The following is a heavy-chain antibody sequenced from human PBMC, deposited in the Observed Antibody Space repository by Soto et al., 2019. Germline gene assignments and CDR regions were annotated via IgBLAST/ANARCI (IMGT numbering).Heavy chain of an antibody. J-gene: IGHJ5*02. Sequence: SETLSLTCTVSGGSISSYYLSWIRQPPGKGLEWIGYIYYSGSTNYNPSLKSRVTISVDTSKNQFSLKLSSVTAADTAVYYCAREWAVEVGATGFDPWGQGTLVTVSS. CDR2: IYYSGST. CDR1: GGSISSYY. CDR3: AREWAVEVGATGFDP. V-gene: IGHV4-59*01. D-gene: IGHD1-26*01.